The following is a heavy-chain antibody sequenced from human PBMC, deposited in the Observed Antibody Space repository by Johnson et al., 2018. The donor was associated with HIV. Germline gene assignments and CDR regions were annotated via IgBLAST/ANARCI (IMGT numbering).Heavy chain of an antibody. D-gene: IGHD6-19*01. CDR3: ARLAGGLGAFDI. Sequence: QVQLVESGGGLIKPGGSLRLSCAASGFTFSDYYMNWIRQAPGKGLEWVSYISGSGSTMYYADSVKGRFTISRDNSKNTLYLQMNSLRAGDTAVYYWARLAGGLGAFDIWGQGTMVTVSS. CDR2: ISGSGSTM. V-gene: IGHV3-11*04. CDR1: GFTFSDYY. J-gene: IGHJ3*02.